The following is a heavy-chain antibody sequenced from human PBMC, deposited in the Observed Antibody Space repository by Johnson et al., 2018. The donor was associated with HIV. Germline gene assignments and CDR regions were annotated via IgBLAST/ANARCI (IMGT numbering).Heavy chain of an antibody. Sequence: VHLVESGGGVVQPGRSLRLSCAASGFTFSTYWMSWVRQAPGKGLEWVANIKEDGSEKYYVDSVKGRFTISRDNAKNSLYLQMNSLRAEDTAVYYCATDIVVVLAVTGTGAAFDIWGQGTMVTVSS. CDR2: IKEDGSEK. CDR1: GFTFSTYW. V-gene: IGHV3-7*01. D-gene: IGHD2-15*01. CDR3: ATDIVVVLAVTGTGAAFDI. J-gene: IGHJ3*02.